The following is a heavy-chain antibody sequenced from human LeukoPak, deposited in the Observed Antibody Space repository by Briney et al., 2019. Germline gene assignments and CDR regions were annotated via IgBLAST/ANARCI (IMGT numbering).Heavy chain of an antibody. Sequence: GGSLRLSCAASGFTFSSYGMNWVRQAPGTGLEWVSYVSPSSSSIYYADSVKGRFTISRDNATNSLYLQMNSLRAEDTAVYYCAGGDYLGYWGQGTLVTVSS. V-gene: IGHV3-48*01. CDR3: AGGDYLGY. J-gene: IGHJ4*02. CDR2: VSPSSSSI. CDR1: GFTFSSYG.